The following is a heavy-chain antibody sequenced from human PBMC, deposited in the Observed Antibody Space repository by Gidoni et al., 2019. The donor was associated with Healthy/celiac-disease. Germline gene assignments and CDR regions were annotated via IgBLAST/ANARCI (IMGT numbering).Heavy chain of an antibody. V-gene: IGHV3-30*18. Sequence: QVQLVESGGGVVQPGRSLRLSCAASGFTFSSYGMHWVRQAPGKGLEWVAVISYDGSNKYYADSVKGRFTISRDNSKNTLYLQMNSLRAEDTAVYYCAKERGMGSSWEVNYGMDVWGQGTTVTVSS. CDR2: ISYDGSNK. J-gene: IGHJ6*02. D-gene: IGHD6-13*01. CDR1: GFTFSSYG. CDR3: AKERGMGSSWEVNYGMDV.